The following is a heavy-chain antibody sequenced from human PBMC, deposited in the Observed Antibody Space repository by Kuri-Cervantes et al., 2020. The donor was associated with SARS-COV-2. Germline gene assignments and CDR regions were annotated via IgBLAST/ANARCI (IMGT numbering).Heavy chain of an antibody. CDR3: ARDPRHDYTPYYMDV. Sequence: GGSLRLSCAASGFTFSNYDMNWVRQAPGKGLEWVSYISRSSSSIYYADSVKGRFTISRDNAKNSLYLQMNSLRDEDTAVYYCARDPRHDYTPYYMDVWGKGTTVTVSS. D-gene: IGHD4-11*01. J-gene: IGHJ6*03. CDR2: ISRSSSSI. V-gene: IGHV3-48*02. CDR1: GFTFSNYD.